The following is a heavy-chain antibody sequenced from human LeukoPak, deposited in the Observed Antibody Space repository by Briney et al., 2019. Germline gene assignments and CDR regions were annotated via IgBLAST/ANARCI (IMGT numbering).Heavy chain of an antibody. CDR2: IYYSGST. Sequence: SETLSLTCTVSGGSISSSSYYWGWIRQPPGKGLEWIGSIYYSGSTYYNPSLKSRVTISVDTSKNQFSLKLSSVTAADTAVYYCARDRLLGGDCPGCWGQGTLVTVSS. D-gene: IGHD2-21*02. CDR3: ARDRLLGGDCPGC. CDR1: GGSISSSSYY. J-gene: IGHJ4*02. V-gene: IGHV4-39*07.